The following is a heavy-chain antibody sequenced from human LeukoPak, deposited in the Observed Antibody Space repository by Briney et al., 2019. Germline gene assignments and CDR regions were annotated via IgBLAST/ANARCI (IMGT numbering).Heavy chain of an antibody. CDR3: ARSELGYCSGGSCYSPFDY. J-gene: IGHJ4*02. CDR2: ISSSGSTI. D-gene: IGHD2-15*01. V-gene: IGHV3-48*03. CDR1: GFAFSSYE. Sequence: GGSLRLSCAASGFAFSSYEMNWVRQAPGKGLEWVSYISSSGSTIYYADSVKGRFTISRDNAKNSLYLQMNSLRAEDTAVYYCARSELGYCSGGSCYSPFDYWGQGTLVTVSS.